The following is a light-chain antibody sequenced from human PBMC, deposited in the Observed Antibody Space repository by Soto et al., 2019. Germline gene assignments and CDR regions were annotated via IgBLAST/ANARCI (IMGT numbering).Light chain of an antibody. CDR1: QSVSSSF. J-gene: IGKJ1*01. V-gene: IGKV3-20*01. Sequence: EIVMTQSPATLSVSPGERATLSCRASQSVSSSFLAWYQQKPGQAPRLLIYGASSRATGIPDRFSGSGSGTDFTLTISRLEPEDFAVYYCQQYGSSPWTFGQGTKVEFK. CDR2: GAS. CDR3: QQYGSSPWT.